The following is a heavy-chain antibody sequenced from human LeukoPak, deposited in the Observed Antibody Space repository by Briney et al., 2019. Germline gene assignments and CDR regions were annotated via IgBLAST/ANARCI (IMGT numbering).Heavy chain of an antibody. CDR1: GGSFSGYY. CDR3: ARNRGLELWFDY. J-gene: IGHJ4*02. Sequence: PSETLSLTCAVYGGSFSGYYWSWIRQPPGKGLEWIGEINHSGSTNYNPSLKSRVTISVDTSKNQFSLKLSSVTAADTAVYYCARNRGLELWFDYWGQGTLVTVSS. D-gene: IGHD5-18*01. V-gene: IGHV4-34*01. CDR2: INHSGST.